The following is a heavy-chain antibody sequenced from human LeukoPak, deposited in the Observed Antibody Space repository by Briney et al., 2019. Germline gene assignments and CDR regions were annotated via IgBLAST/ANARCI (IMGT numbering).Heavy chain of an antibody. J-gene: IGHJ6*02. CDR1: GFIFSDYG. V-gene: IGHV3-21*01. CDR3: ARDYGDYAYYYGMDV. D-gene: IGHD4-17*01. Sequence: KAGGSLRLSCAASGFIFSDYGMHWVRQAPGKGLEWVSSISSSSSYIYYADSVKGRFTISRDNAKNSLYLQMNSLRAEDTAVYYCARDYGDYAYYYGMDVWGQGTTVTVSS. CDR2: ISSSSSYI.